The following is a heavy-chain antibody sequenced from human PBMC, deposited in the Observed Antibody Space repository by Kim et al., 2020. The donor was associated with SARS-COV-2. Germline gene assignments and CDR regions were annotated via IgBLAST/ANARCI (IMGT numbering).Heavy chain of an antibody. CDR2: FDPEDGET. Sequence: ASVKVSCKVSGYTLTELSMHWVRQAPGKGLEWRGGFDPEDGETIYAQKFPGRVTMTEDTSTDTAYMELSSLRSEDTAVYYCAKAVFSGYYYYGMDVWGQGTTVTVSS. CDR1: GYTLTELS. V-gene: IGHV1-24*01. D-gene: IGHD3-10*02. CDR3: AKAVFSGYYYYGMDV. J-gene: IGHJ6*02.